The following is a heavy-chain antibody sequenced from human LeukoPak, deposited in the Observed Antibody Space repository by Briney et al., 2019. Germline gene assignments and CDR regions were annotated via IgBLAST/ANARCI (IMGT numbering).Heavy chain of an antibody. CDR3: ARGCSNTSCYAGDWFDP. CDR1: GGSISSYY. J-gene: IGHJ5*02. Sequence: PSETLSLTCTVSGGSISSYYWSWIRQPPGKGLEWIGYIYYSGSTNYNPSLKSRVTISVDTSKNQFSLKLSSVTAADTAVYYCARGCSNTSCYAGDWFDPWGQGTLVTVSS. CDR2: IYYSGST. D-gene: IGHD2-2*01. V-gene: IGHV4-59*01.